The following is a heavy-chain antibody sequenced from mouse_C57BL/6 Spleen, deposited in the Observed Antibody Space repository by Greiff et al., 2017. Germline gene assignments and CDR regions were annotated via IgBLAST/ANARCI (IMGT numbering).Heavy chain of an antibody. Sequence: DVKLVESGGGLVKPGGSLKLSCAASGFTFSDYGMHWVRQAPEKGLEWVAYISSGSSTIYYADTVKGRFTISRDNAKNTLFLQMTSLRSEDTAMYYCARTDYGNYDAMDYWGQGTSVTVSS. D-gene: IGHD2-1*01. J-gene: IGHJ4*01. CDR2: ISSGSSTI. CDR3: ARTDYGNYDAMDY. CDR1: GFTFSDYG. V-gene: IGHV5-17*01.